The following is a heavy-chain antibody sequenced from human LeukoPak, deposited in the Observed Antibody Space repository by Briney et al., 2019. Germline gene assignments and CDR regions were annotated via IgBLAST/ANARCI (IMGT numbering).Heavy chain of an antibody. D-gene: IGHD5-24*01. Sequence: PSETLSLTCAVYGGSFSGYYWSWIRQPPGKGLEWIGEINHSGSTNHNPSLKSRVTISVDTSKNQFSLKLSSVTAADTAVYYCARGHRGYNRSYYFDYWGQGTLLTVSS. J-gene: IGHJ4*02. V-gene: IGHV4-34*01. CDR3: ARGHRGYNRSYYFDY. CDR2: INHSGST. CDR1: GGSFSGYY.